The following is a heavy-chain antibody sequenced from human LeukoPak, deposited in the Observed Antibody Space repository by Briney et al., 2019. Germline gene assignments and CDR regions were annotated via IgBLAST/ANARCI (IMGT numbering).Heavy chain of an antibody. D-gene: IGHD2-21*01. CDR1: GGSISSSSYY. V-gene: IGHV4-39*07. CDR3: ARRVRARLWRYMDV. J-gene: IGHJ6*03. Sequence: SETLSLTCTVSGGSISSSSYYWGWIRQPPGKGLEWIGRIYYSGSTYYNPSLKRRVTISVDTSKNQFSLKLSSVTAADTAVYYCARRVRARLWRYMDVWGKGTTVTISS. CDR2: IYYSGST.